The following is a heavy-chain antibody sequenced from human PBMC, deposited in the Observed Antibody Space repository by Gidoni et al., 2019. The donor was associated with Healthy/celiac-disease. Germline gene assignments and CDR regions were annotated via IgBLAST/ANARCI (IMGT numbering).Heavy chain of an antibody. J-gene: IGHJ6*02. D-gene: IGHD3-10*01. CDR1: GGTFSSYT. V-gene: IGHV1-69*02. CDR2: IIPILGIA. CDR3: ATVSSDGSGSYLKSYYYYYGMDV. Sequence: QVQLVPSGAEVKQPGASVKVSCKASGGTFSSYTISWVRPAPGQGLEGMGRIIPILGIANYAQKFQGRVTITADKSTSTAYMELSSLRSEDTAVYYCATVSSDGSGSYLKSYYYYYGMDVWGQGTTVTVSS.